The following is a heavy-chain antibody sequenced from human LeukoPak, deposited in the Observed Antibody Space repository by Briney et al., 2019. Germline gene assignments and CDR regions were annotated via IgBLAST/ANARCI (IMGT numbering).Heavy chain of an antibody. J-gene: IGHJ5*02. CDR1: GGSISSYY. CDR2: IYYSGST. CDR3: ARGSYSSGWYWVKWFDP. Sequence: SETLSLTCTVSGGSISSYYWSWIRQPPGKGLEWIGYIYYSGSTNYNPSLKSRVTISVDTSKNQFSLKLSSVTAADTAVYYCARGSYSSGWYWVKWFDPWGQGTLVTVSS. V-gene: IGHV4-59*12. D-gene: IGHD6-19*01.